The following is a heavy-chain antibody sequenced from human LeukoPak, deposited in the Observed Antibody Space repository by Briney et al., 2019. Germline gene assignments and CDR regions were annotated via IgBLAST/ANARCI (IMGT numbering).Heavy chain of an antibody. V-gene: IGHV3-23*01. CDR1: GFTFSTYA. CDR3: AKDLSSGWYPYYFDF. Sequence: GGSLRLSCAASGFTFSTYAMSWVRQAPGKGLEWVSAISGGGATSYYADSVEGRFTISRDNFKNTLYLQMNSLRAEDTAVYYCAKDLSSGWYPYYFDFWGRGTLVTVSS. J-gene: IGHJ4*02. D-gene: IGHD6-19*01. CDR2: ISGGGATS.